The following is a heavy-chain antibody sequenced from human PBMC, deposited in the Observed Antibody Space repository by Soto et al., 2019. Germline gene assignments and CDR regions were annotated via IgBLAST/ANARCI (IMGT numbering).Heavy chain of an antibody. J-gene: IGHJ1*01. CDR2: IIPIFGTA. D-gene: IGHD3-22*01. CDR1: GGTFSSYA. V-gene: IGHV1-69*12. CDR3: ARGQYYYDSSGYYYYFQH. Sequence: QVQLVQSGAEVKKPGSSVKVSCKASGGTFSSYAISWVRQAPGQGLEWMGGIIPIFGTANYAQKFQGRVTITADESTSTAYMELSSLRSEDTAVYYCARGQYYYDSSGYYYYFQHWGQGTLVTVSS.